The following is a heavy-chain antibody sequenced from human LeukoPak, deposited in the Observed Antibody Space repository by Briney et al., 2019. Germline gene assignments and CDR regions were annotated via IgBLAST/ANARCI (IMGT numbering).Heavy chain of an antibody. V-gene: IGHV4-38-2*01. Sequence: PSETLSLTCAVSGDSISSGYYWGWIRQPPGKGLEWIGSIYYSGATHSNPSLKSRVTISVDTSKNQFSLKLSSVTAADTAVYYCARLQRLFDYWGQGTLVTVSS. CDR1: GDSISSGYY. J-gene: IGHJ4*02. CDR3: ARLQRLFDY. CDR2: IYYSGAT.